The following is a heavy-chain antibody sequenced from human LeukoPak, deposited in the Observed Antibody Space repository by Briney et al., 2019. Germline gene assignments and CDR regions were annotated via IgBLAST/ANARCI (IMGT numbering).Heavy chain of an antibody. CDR1: GFTFSSYS. CDR2: ISSSSSYI. V-gene: IGHV3-21*01. CDR3: ARDESPWHAFDI. J-gene: IGHJ3*02. Sequence: PGGSLRLSCAASGFTFSSYSMNWVRQAPGKGLEWVSSISSSSSYIYYADSVKGRFTISRDNAKNSLYLQMNSLRAEDTAVYYCARDESPWHAFDIWGQGTMVTVSS.